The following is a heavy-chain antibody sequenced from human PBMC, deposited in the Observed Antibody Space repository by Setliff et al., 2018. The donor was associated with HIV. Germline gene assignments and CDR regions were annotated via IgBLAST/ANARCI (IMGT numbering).Heavy chain of an antibody. J-gene: IGHJ4*02. CDR3: ARELGYSSSSGPFDY. CDR2: VNPSGGST. Sequence: GASVNVSCKASGYIFNRHYVHWVRQAPGEGLEWMGIVNPSGGSTNYAQKFQGRVTMTRDTSTSTVYMELSSLRSEDTAVYYCARELGYSSSSGPFDYWGQGTLVTVSS. D-gene: IGHD6-6*01. V-gene: IGHV1-46*02. CDR1: GYIFNRHY.